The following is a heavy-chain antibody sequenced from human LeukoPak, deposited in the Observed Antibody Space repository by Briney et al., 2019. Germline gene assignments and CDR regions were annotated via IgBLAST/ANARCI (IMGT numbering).Heavy chain of an antibody. J-gene: IGHJ5*02. Sequence: SETLSLTCTVSGGSIGSSSYNWAWIRQPPGKGLEWIGNIDNIGSTYYNPSLQSRVTISVDKSKDQLSLKLNSVTATDTAIYYCARPSGIAAAWFDPWGQGTLVTVSS. CDR2: IDNIGST. V-gene: IGHV4-39*01. CDR3: ARPSGIAAAWFDP. D-gene: IGHD6-13*01. CDR1: GGSIGSSSYN.